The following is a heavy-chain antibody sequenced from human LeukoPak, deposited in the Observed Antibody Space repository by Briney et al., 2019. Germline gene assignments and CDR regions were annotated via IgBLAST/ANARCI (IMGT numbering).Heavy chain of an antibody. J-gene: IGHJ4*02. D-gene: IGHD5-18*01. CDR3: ARAVPGIQLWQLHFDY. V-gene: IGHV1-18*01. CDR1: GGTFSSYG. CDR2: ISAYNGNT. Sequence: GASVKVSCKASGGTFSSYGISWVRQAPGQGLEWMGWISAYNGNTNYAQKLQGRVTMTTDTSTSTAYMELRSLRSDDTAVYYCARAVPGIQLWQLHFDYWGQGTLVTVSS.